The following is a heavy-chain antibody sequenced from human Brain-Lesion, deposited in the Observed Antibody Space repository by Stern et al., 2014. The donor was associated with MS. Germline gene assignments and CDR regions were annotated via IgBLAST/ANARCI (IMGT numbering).Heavy chain of an antibody. CDR3: ARGRYGDYDVDY. Sequence: EVQLVESGGGLVKPGGSLRLSCAASGFTFYGYSMSWVRQAPGKGLEWVSSSSSSSTHIFYADSVKGRFTISRDNAKNSLYLHMNSLRAEDTAVYYCARGRYGDYDVDYWGQGTLVTVSS. CDR2: SSSSSTHI. D-gene: IGHD4-17*01. J-gene: IGHJ4*02. CDR1: GFTFYGYS. V-gene: IGHV3-21*01.